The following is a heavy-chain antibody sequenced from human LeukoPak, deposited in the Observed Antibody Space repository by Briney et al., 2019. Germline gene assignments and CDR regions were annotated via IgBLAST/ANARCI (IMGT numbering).Heavy chain of an antibody. Sequence: SETLSLTCAVSGGSISSGGYSWSWIRQPPGKGLEWIGYIYHSGSTYYNPSLKSRVTISVDRSKNQFSLKLSSVTAADTAVYYCAREQLVPERGYYFDYWGQGTLVTVSS. D-gene: IGHD6-13*01. CDR2: IYHSGST. CDR3: AREQLVPERGYYFDY. CDR1: GGSISSGGYS. V-gene: IGHV4-30-2*01. J-gene: IGHJ4*02.